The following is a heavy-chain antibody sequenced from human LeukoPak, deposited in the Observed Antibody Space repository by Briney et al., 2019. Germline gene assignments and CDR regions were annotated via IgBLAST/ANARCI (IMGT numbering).Heavy chain of an antibody. CDR3: ARGPHRTDFDY. CDR1: GYTFTSYD. V-gene: IGHV1-8*03. J-gene: IGHJ4*02. CDR2: MNPNSGNT. Sequence: ASVKLSCNASGYTFTSYDINWVRHATGQGLEWMGWMNPNSGNTGYAQKFQGRVTITRNTSISTAYMEMSRLRSEDTAVYYCARGPHRTDFDYWGQGTPVTVSS. D-gene: IGHD1-14*01.